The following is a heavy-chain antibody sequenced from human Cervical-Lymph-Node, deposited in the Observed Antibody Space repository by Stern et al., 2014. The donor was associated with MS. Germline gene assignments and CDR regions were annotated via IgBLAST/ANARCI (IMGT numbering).Heavy chain of an antibody. J-gene: IGHJ5*02. CDR1: GDSSSHYY. CDR2: IYGNGAT. D-gene: IGHD5-24*01. V-gene: IGHV4-4*08. Sequence: QVQLVESGPGLVKPSETLSLTCTVSGDSSSHYYWSWIRQPPGKGLEWIGGIYGNGATYYNPSLMSRVTMSKDTSKNQFSLKLSSVTAADTAVYYCARGGDAYKLGNSWGQGTLVTVSS. CDR3: ARGGDAYKLGNS.